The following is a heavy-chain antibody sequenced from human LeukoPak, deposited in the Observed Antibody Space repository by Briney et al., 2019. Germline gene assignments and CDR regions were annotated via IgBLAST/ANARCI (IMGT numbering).Heavy chain of an antibody. CDR3: ARVHRYCSGGSCFFDY. V-gene: IGHV3-48*03. Sequence: PGGSLRLSCAASGFTFSVYEMNWVRQAPGKGLEWVSYTSSSGSTIYYADSVKGRFTISRDNAKNPLYLQMNSLRAEDTAVYYCARVHRYCSGGSCFFDYWGQGTLVTVSS. CDR1: GFTFSVYE. J-gene: IGHJ4*02. D-gene: IGHD2-15*01. CDR2: TSSSGSTI.